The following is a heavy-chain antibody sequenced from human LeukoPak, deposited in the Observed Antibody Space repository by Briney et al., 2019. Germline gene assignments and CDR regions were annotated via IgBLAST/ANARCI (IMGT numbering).Heavy chain of an antibody. CDR3: ARSWFGDDAFDI. CDR1: GFSFSRYS. CDR2: IRSSRSTI. Sequence: TGGSLRLSCAASGFSFSRYSMNWVRQAPGKGLEWVSYIRSSRSTIYYADSVKGRFTISRDSAKKSLYLQMNSLRAEDTAVYYCARSWFGDDAFDIWGQGTMVTVSS. J-gene: IGHJ3*02. V-gene: IGHV3-48*01. D-gene: IGHD3-10*01.